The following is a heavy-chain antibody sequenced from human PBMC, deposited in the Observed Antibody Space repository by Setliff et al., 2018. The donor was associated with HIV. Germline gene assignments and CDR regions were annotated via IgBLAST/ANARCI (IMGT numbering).Heavy chain of an antibody. Sequence: SETLSLTCTVAGDSIRNDYWTWIRQSPEKGLEWIAYISYTGGTNYNPSLKSRVTLSIDAYRNQNSLNLRSVIAAETAMYYCARGHEWLRNWGQGTLLTVSS. J-gene: IGHJ4*02. CDR2: ISYTGGT. V-gene: IGHV4-59*01. CDR1: GDSIRNDY. CDR3: ARGHEWLRN. D-gene: IGHD5-12*01.